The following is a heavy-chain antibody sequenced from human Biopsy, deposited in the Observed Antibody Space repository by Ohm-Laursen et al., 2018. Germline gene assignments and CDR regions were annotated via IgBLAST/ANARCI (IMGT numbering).Heavy chain of an antibody. CDR1: GESFNGYY. Sequence: SETLSLTWPVYGESFNGYYWSWIRQTPGKGLEWIGETNHSGRTNYNPSLKSRVTISVDTSKNQFSLKVRSVTAADTAVYYCVRGVDYYDPYHYYALDVWGQGTTVTVSS. D-gene: IGHD3-22*01. CDR3: VRGVDYYDPYHYYALDV. V-gene: IGHV4-34*01. CDR2: TNHSGRT. J-gene: IGHJ6*02.